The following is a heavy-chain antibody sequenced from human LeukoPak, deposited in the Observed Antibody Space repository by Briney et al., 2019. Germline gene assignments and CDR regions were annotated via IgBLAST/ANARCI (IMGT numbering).Heavy chain of an antibody. J-gene: IGHJ6*02. CDR2: IYYSGST. CDR1: SGSISSYY. D-gene: IGHD1-14*01. V-gene: IGHV4-59*01. Sequence: KPSETLSLTCTVSSGSISSYYWSWIRQPPGRGLEWIGYIYYSGSTNYNPSLKSRVTTSVDTSKNQFSLKLSSVTAADTAVYYCARGSNHYYYYGMDVWGQGTTVTVSS. CDR3: ARGSNHYYYYGMDV.